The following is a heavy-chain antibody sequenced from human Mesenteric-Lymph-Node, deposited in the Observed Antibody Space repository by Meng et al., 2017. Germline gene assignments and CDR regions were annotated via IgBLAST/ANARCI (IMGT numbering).Heavy chain of an antibody. CDR3: ATCLRATYCSVGMDV. CDR2: ISSSGSAI. CDR1: GFIFSDYY. J-gene: IGHJ6*02. V-gene: IGHV3-11*01. Sequence: GESLKISCAASGFIFSDYYMSWIRQAPGKGLEWVSHISSSGSAIYYADSVKGRFTISRDNAKNSLYLQINSLRAEDAAVYYCATCLRATYCSVGMDVWGQGTTVTVSS. D-gene: IGHD2-15*01.